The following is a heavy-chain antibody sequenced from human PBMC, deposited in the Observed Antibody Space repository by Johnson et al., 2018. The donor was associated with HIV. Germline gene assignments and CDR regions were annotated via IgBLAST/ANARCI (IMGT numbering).Heavy chain of an antibody. CDR1: GFTFSSYD. V-gene: IGHV3-13*01. CDR2: IGTAGYT. J-gene: IGHJ3*02. D-gene: IGHD3-10*01. CDR3: ARAGRFGELLYWYAFDI. Sequence: VLLLESGGGLVQPGGSLRLSCAASGFTFSSYDMHWVRQATGKGLEWVSSIGTAGYTYYPGSVKGRFTISRENAKNSLNLQMNSLRAGDTAVYYCARAGRFGELLYWYAFDIWGQGTMVTVSS.